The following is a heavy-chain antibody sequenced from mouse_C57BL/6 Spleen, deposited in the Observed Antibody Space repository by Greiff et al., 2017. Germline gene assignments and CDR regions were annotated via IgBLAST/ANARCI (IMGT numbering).Heavy chain of an antibody. D-gene: IGHD3-2*02. Sequence: EVQLQQSGPGLVKPSQSLSLTCSVTGYSITSGYYWNWIRQFPGNKLEWMGYISYDGSNNYNPSLKNRISITRDTSKNQFFLKLNSVTTEDTATYYCARGAQATLWFAYWGQGTLVTVSA. V-gene: IGHV3-6*01. CDR1: GYSITSGYY. J-gene: IGHJ3*01. CDR2: ISYDGSN. CDR3: ARGAQATLWFAY.